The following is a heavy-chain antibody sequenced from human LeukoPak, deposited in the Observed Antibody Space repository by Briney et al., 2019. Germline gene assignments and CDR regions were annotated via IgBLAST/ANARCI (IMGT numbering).Heavy chain of an antibody. J-gene: IGHJ4*02. D-gene: IGHD2-15*01. Sequence: ASVKVSCKASGYTFTGYYMHWVRQATGQGLEWMGWMNPNSGNTGYAQKFQGRVTMTRNTSISTAYMELSSLRSEDTAVYYCARVGPLGGGFDYWGQGTLVTVSS. CDR2: MNPNSGNT. V-gene: IGHV1-8*02. CDR1: GYTFTGYY. CDR3: ARVGPLGGGFDY.